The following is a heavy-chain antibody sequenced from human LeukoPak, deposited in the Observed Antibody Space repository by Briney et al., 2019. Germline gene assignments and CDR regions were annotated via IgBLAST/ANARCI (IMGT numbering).Heavy chain of an antibody. J-gene: IGHJ6*04. Sequence: AGESLRLSCAASGFTFSSYWMHWVRQAPGKGLVWVSRINSDGSSTSYADSVKGRFTISRDNAKNSLYLQMNSLRAEDTAVYYCAELGITMIGGVWGKGTTVTISS. V-gene: IGHV3-74*01. CDR3: AELGITMIGGV. CDR2: INSDGSST. D-gene: IGHD3-10*02. CDR1: GFTFSSYW.